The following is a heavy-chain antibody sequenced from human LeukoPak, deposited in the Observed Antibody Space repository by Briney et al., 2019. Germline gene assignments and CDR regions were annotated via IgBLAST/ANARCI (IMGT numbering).Heavy chain of an antibody. CDR1: GFTVSSNY. J-gene: IGHJ3*02. CDR2: IYSGGST. Sequence: GGSLRLSCAASGFTVSSNYMSWVRQAPGKGLEWVSVIYSGGSTYYADSVKGRFTISRDNSKNTLYLQMNSLRAEDTAVYYCANSYLTDAFDIWGQGTMVTVSS. CDR3: ANSYLTDAFDI. V-gene: IGHV3-66*01. D-gene: IGHD2-15*01.